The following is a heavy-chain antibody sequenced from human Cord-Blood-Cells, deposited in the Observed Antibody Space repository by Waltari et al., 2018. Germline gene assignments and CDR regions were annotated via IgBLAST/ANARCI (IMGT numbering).Heavy chain of an antibody. CDR3: AREILRFLEWFGWFDP. Sequence: QLQLQESGSGLVKPSQTLSLTCAVSGGSISSGGYSWGWIRKPPGKGLEWIGYIYHSGSTYYNPSLKSRVTISVDSSKNQFSLKLSSVTAADTAVYYCAREILRFLEWFGWFDPWGQGTLVTVSS. CDR1: GGSISSGGYS. D-gene: IGHD3-3*01. J-gene: IGHJ5*02. CDR2: IYHSGST. V-gene: IGHV4-30-2*01.